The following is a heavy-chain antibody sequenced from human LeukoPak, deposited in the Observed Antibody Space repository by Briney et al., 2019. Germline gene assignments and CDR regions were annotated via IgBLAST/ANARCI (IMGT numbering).Heavy chain of an antibody. CDR2: INPNSGDT. V-gene: IGHV1-2*02. CDR3: AREGYNWNYSRYYYYMDV. J-gene: IGHJ6*03. CDR1: GYTFTGYY. D-gene: IGHD1-7*01. Sequence: ASVKVSCKASGYTFTGYYMHWVRQAPGQGLEWMGWINPNSGDTNYAQKFQGRVTMTRDTSISTAYMELSRLRSDDTAVYYCAREGYNWNYSRYYYYMDVWGKGTTVTVSS.